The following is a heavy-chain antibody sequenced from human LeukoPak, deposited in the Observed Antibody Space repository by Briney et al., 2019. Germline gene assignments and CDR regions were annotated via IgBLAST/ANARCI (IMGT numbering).Heavy chain of an antibody. CDR1: GYTFTGYY. J-gene: IGHJ4*02. Sequence: ASVKVSCKASGYTFTGYYMHWVRQAPGQGLEWMGWINPNSGGTNYAQKFQGRVTMTRDTTISTAYMELSRLRSDDTAVYYCARAVVVVAANLAYWGQGTLVTVSS. D-gene: IGHD2-15*01. CDR2: INPNSGGT. CDR3: ARAVVVVAANLAY. V-gene: IGHV1-2*02.